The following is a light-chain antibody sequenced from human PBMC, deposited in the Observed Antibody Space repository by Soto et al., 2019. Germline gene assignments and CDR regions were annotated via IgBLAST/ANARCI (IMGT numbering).Light chain of an antibody. CDR3: QQLNSYPLT. J-gene: IGKJ4*01. CDR1: QGISTY. Sequence: DIQLPPSPSFLSASVGDRVTMTCRASQGISTYLAWYQQKPGKAPKLLIYAASTLQSGVPSRFSGSGSGTDFTLTISSLQPEDFATYYCQQLNSYPLTFGGGTKVDIK. V-gene: IGKV1-9*01. CDR2: AAS.